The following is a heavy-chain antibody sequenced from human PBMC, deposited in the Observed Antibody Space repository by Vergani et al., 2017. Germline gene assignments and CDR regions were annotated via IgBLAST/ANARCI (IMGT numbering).Heavy chain of an antibody. Sequence: EVQLVESGGGLIQPGGSLRLSCAASGFTVSSNYMSWVRQAPGKGLEWVSVIYSGGSTYYADSVKGRFTISRDNSKNTLYLQMNSLRAEDTAVYYCARGASGQWLVPNFDYWGQGTLVTVSS. V-gene: IGHV3-53*01. D-gene: IGHD6-19*01. CDR3: ARGASGQWLVPNFDY. J-gene: IGHJ4*02. CDR2: IYSGGST. CDR1: GFTVSSNY.